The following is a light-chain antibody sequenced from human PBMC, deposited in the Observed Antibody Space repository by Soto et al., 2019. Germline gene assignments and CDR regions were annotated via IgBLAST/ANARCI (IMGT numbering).Light chain of an antibody. Sequence: SALTQPRSVSGSPGQSATISCTGTANDVGGHNYVSWYQQHPGEAPKLLIHDVTERPSGVPDRFSGSKSGNTASLTISGLQTEDEADYYCYSYAGTYTFVFGTGTKVTVL. V-gene: IGLV2-11*01. CDR1: ANDVGGHNY. J-gene: IGLJ1*01. CDR2: DVT. CDR3: YSYAGTYTFV.